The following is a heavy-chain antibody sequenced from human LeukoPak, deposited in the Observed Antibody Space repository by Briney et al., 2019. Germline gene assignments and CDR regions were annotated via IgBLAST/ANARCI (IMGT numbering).Heavy chain of an antibody. CDR3: AKTSPGYTYGLLDY. Sequence: GGSLRLSCAASGFTFSSYAMSWVRQAPGKGLEWVSSISGSGASTYYADSVKGRFTISRDSAKNTLYLQMNSLRAEDTAVYYCAKTSPGYTYGLLDYWGQGTLVTVSS. V-gene: IGHV3-23*01. D-gene: IGHD5-18*01. CDR2: ISGSGAST. J-gene: IGHJ4*02. CDR1: GFTFSSYA.